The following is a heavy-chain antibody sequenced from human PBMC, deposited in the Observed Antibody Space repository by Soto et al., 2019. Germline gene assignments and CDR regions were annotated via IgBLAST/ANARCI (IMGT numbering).Heavy chain of an antibody. Sequence: SETLSLTCTVSGGSISSGGYYWSWIRQHPGKGLEWIGYIYYSGSTYYNPSLKSRVTISVDTSKNQFSLKLSSVTAADTAVYYCARDTYSGYDYSSYYYYGMDVWGQGTTVTVSS. D-gene: IGHD5-12*01. CDR2: IYYSGST. CDR1: GGSISSGGYY. CDR3: ARDTYSGYDYSSYYYYGMDV. V-gene: IGHV4-31*03. J-gene: IGHJ6*02.